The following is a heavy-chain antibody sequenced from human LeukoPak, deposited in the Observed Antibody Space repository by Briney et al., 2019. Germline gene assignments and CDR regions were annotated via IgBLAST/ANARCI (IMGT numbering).Heavy chain of an antibody. CDR2: INSDGRST. J-gene: IGHJ2*01. CDR1: GFTFSSYW. V-gene: IGHV3-74*01. CDR3: ATDGLAGDYGDYGWYFDL. Sequence: GGSLRLSCAGSGFTFSSYWMHWVRQAPGKGLVWVSRINSDGRSTNYADSVKGRFTISRDNSKNTLFLQMNSLRAEDTAIYYCATDGLAGDYGDYGWYFDLWGRGTLVTVSS. D-gene: IGHD4-17*01.